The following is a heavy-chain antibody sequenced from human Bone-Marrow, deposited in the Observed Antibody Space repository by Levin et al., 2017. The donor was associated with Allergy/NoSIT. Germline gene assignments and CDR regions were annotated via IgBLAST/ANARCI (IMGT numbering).Heavy chain of an antibody. CDR2: IRSKAYGGTT. CDR1: GFTFGDYA. D-gene: IGHD2-15*01. CDR3: TREVCSGGSCYSGVSSP. V-gene: IGHV3-49*04. Sequence: HPGESLKISCTASGFTFGDYAMSWVRQAPGKGLEWVGFIRSKAYGGTTEYAASVKGRFTISRDDSKSIAYLQMNSLKTEDTAVYYCTREVCSGGSCYSGVSSPWGQGTLVTVSS. J-gene: IGHJ5*02.